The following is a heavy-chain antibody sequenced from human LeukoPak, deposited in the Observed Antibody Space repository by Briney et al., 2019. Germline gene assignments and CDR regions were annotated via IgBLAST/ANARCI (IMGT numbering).Heavy chain of an antibody. D-gene: IGHD3-9*01. V-gene: IGHV3-7*01. CDR1: GFTFSSYW. J-gene: IGHJ4*02. Sequence: GGSLRLSCAASGFTFSSYWMSWVRQAPGKGLEWVANIKQDGSEKYYVDSVKGRFTISRDNAKNSLYLQMHSLRAEDTAVYYCARGMELRYFDWFSPGDYWGQGTLVTVSS. CDR3: ARGMELRYFDWFSPGDY. CDR2: IKQDGSEK.